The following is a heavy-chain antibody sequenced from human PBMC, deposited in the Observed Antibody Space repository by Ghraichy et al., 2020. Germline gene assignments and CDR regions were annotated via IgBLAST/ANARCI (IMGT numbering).Heavy chain of an antibody. CDR2: ISSSSSTI. Sequence: ETLSLTCAASGFTFSSYSMNWVRQAPGKGLEWLSYISSSSSTIYYADSVKGRFTISRDNAKKSLSLQLNSLRDEDTALYYCAREYSSSWYSLDFRGQGTLVTVSS. CDR1: GFTFSSYS. V-gene: IGHV3-48*02. D-gene: IGHD6-13*01. CDR3: AREYSSSWYSLDF. J-gene: IGHJ4*02.